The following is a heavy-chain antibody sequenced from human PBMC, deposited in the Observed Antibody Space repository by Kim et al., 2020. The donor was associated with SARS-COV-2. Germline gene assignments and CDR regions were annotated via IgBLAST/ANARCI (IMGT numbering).Heavy chain of an antibody. CDR3: ARGAYYYDSSGFDY. V-gene: IGHV3-30*04. CDR1: GFTFSSYA. Sequence: GGSLRLSCAASGFTFSSYAMHWVRQAPGKGLEWVAVISYDGSNKYYADSVKGRFTISRDNSKNTLYLQMNSLRAEDTAVYYCARGAYYYDSSGFDYWGQG. J-gene: IGHJ4*02. D-gene: IGHD3-22*01. CDR2: ISYDGSNK.